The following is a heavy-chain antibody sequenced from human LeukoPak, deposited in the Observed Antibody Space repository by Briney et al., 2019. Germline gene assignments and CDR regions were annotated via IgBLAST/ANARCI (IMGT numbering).Heavy chain of an antibody. CDR3: AHGSYYDSSGYEFDP. V-gene: IGHV1-2*06. J-gene: IGHJ5*02. Sequence: ASVKVSCKASGYTFAGYYMHWVRQAPGQGLEWMGRINPNSGGTNYAQKFQGRVTMTRDTSISTAYMELSRLRSDDTAVYYCAHGSYYDSSGYEFDPWGQGTLVTVSS. CDR1: GYTFAGYY. D-gene: IGHD3-22*01. CDR2: INPNSGGT.